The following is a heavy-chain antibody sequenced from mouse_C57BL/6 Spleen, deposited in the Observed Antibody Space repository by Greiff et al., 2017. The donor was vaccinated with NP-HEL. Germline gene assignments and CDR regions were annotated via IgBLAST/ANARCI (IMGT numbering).Heavy chain of an antibody. CDR3: ARGGTGVDWYFDV. J-gene: IGHJ1*03. CDR2: INPYNGGT. Sequence: EVKLQQSGPVLVKPGASVKMSCKASGYTFTDYYMNWVKQSHGKSLEWIGVINPYNGGTSYNQKFKGKATLTVDKSSSTAYMELNSLTSEDSAVYYCARGGTGVDWYFDVWGTGTTVTVSS. V-gene: IGHV1-19*01. CDR1: GYTFTDYY. D-gene: IGHD4-1*01.